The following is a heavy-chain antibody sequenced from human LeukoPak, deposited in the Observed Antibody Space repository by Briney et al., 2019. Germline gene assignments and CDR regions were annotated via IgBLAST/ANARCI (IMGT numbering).Heavy chain of an antibody. CDR1: GGSISSTSHY. CDR3: VRHLTSKYSSGWYYVDY. Sequence: PSETLSLTYTVSGGSISSTSHYWGWIRQPPGKGLEWIGNIYYSGTTYYNPSLKSRVSISVDTSKNWFSLKLSSVTAADRAVYFCVRHLTSKYSSGWYYVDYWGQGTLVTVSS. V-gene: IGHV4-39*01. D-gene: IGHD6-19*01. CDR2: IYYSGTT. J-gene: IGHJ4*02.